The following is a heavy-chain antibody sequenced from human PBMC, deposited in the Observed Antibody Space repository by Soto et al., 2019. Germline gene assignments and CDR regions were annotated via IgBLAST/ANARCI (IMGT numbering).Heavy chain of an antibody. V-gene: IGHV3-23*01. CDR3: ARGGITMTVVVIDAFDI. D-gene: IGHD3-22*01. Sequence: WWSLRLSCAASGFTFSRYGMSWFRQAPGKGLEWVSVISGSGGSTYYADSVKGRFTISRDNSKNTLYLQMNSLRAEDTAVYYCARGGITMTVVVIDAFDIWGQGTMVTVSS. CDR2: ISGSGGST. J-gene: IGHJ3*02. CDR1: GFTFSRYG.